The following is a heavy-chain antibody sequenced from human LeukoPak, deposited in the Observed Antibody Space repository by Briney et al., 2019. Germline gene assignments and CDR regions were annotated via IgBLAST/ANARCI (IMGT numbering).Heavy chain of an antibody. CDR3: ARLPPTYYYDSSGYYIDDY. D-gene: IGHD3-22*01. CDR2: INHSGST. J-gene: IGHJ4*02. Sequence: SETLSLTCAVYGGSFSGYYWSWIRQPQGKGLEWIGEINHSGSTNYNPSLKSRVTISVDTSKNQFSLKLSSVTAADTAVYYCARLPPTYYYDSSGYYIDDYWGQGTLVTVSS. CDR1: GGSFSGYY. V-gene: IGHV4-34*01.